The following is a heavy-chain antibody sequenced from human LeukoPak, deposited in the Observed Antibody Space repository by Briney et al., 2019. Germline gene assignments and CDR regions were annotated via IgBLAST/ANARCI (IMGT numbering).Heavy chain of an antibody. J-gene: IGHJ4*02. Sequence: GASLKISCKGSGSRFTSYWIGWVRQMPGKGLAWMGIIYPGDSDTRYSPSFQGQVTISADKSISTAYLQWSSLKASDTAMYYCARARVTMVRGVISATYFDYWGQGTLVTVSS. CDR1: GSRFTSYW. D-gene: IGHD3-10*01. CDR2: IYPGDSDT. V-gene: IGHV5-51*01. CDR3: ARARVTMVRGVISATYFDY.